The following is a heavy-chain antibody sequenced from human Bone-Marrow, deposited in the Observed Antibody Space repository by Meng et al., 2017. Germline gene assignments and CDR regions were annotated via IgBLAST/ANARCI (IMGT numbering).Heavy chain of an antibody. CDR2: IYYSGST. Sequence: QVQLQESGPGMVKPSQTPSLTCTVSGGSISSGGYYWSWIRQHPGKGLEWIGYIYYSGSTYYNPSLKSLVTISVDTSKNQFSLKLSSVTAADTAVYYCAREASPEYYFDYWGQGTLVTVSS. J-gene: IGHJ4*02. CDR3: AREASPEYYFDY. V-gene: IGHV4-31*01. D-gene: IGHD1-14*01. CDR1: GGSISSGGYY.